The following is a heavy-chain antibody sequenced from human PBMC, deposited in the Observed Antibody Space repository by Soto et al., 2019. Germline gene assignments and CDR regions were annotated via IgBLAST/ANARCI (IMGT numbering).Heavy chain of an antibody. CDR3: AKKMSDGSGRSEFEY. D-gene: IGHD6-19*01. V-gene: IGHV3-30*18. CDR2: ISYDGSNK. Sequence: QVQLVESGGGVVQPGRSLRLSCAASGFTFSSYGIHWVRQAPGKGLEWVAVISYDGSNKYYGDSVKGRFTISRDNSKNTLYLQMNSLRPEDTAVYYCAKKMSDGSGRSEFEYWGQGTLVTVSS. J-gene: IGHJ4*02. CDR1: GFTFSSYG.